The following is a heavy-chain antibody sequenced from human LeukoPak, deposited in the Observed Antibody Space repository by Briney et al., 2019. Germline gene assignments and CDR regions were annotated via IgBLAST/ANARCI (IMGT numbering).Heavy chain of an antibody. D-gene: IGHD1-14*01. V-gene: IGHV3-48*01. CDR1: GFTFSSYS. J-gene: IGHJ1*01. CDR2: ISSSSSTI. CDR3: ASEVGTPGIN. Sequence: GGSLRLSCAASGFTFSSYSMNWVRQAPGKGLEWVSYISSSSSTIYYADSVKGRFTISRDNAKNSLYLQMNSLRAEDTAVYYCASEVGTPGINWGQGTLDTVSS.